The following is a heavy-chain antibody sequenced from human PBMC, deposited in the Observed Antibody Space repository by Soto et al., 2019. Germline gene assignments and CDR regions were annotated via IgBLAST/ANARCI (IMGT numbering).Heavy chain of an antibody. CDR3: ARVTRYYYGMEV. CDR1: GGSFSGYY. Sequence: PSETLSLTCSIYGGSFSGYYWSWIRQPPGKGLEWIGEINHSGNTNYNPSLKSRVTISVDTSNNQFSLKLNSVTPADTAVYYCARVTRYYYGMEVWGQGTTVTVSS. J-gene: IGHJ6*02. V-gene: IGHV4-34*01. CDR2: INHSGNT.